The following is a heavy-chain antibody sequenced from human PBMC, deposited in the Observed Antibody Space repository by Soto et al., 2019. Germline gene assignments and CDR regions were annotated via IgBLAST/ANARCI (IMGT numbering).Heavy chain of an antibody. V-gene: IGHV1-2*04. Sequence: GASVKVSCKASGSSLSGYYLHWVRQAPGQGPEWMGWINPNSGGTKYVQNFQGWVTMTRDTSISTAYMELSRLRSDDTAVYYCATSRTSIAVAGETEYYFDYWGQGTLVTVSS. CDR2: INPNSGGT. D-gene: IGHD6-19*01. CDR3: ATSRTSIAVAGETEYYFDY. J-gene: IGHJ4*02. CDR1: GSSLSGYY.